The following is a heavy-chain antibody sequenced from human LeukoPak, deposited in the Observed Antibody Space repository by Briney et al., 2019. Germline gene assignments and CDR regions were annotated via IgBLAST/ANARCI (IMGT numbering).Heavy chain of an antibody. Sequence: ASVKVSCKASGYTFTGYYMHWVRQAPGQGLEWMGWINPNSGGTNYAQKFQGRVTMTRDTSISTAYMELSRLSSDDTAVYYCARARLYCSSTSCSWFDPWGQGTLVTVSS. D-gene: IGHD2-2*01. J-gene: IGHJ5*02. CDR3: ARARLYCSSTSCSWFDP. CDR1: GYTFTGYY. V-gene: IGHV1-2*02. CDR2: INPNSGGT.